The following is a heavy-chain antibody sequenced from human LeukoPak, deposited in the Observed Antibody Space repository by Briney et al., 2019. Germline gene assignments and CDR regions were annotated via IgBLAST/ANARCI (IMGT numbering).Heavy chain of an antibody. CDR3: TRERLYGASALDY. CDR2: IKDDGTEK. D-gene: IGHD4-17*01. J-gene: IGHJ4*02. CDR1: GFTFSSYW. V-gene: IGHV3-7*01. Sequence: GGSLRLSCAASGFTFSSYWMTWVRQAPGKGLERVAQIKDDGTEKFYSDSLRGRFTISRDNSKDSLYLHINSLRAEDTAVYYCTRERLYGASALDYWGQGTVVTVSS.